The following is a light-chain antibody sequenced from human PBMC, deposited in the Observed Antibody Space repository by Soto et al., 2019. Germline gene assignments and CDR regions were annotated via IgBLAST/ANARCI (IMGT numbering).Light chain of an antibody. CDR2: DVS. CDR1: SSDVGGYNY. CDR3: SSFTRSSSRYV. J-gene: IGLJ1*01. Sequence: QSVLTQPASVSGSPGQSITISCTGTSSDVGGYNYVSWYQQHPGKAPKLMISDVSNRPSGVSNRFSGSKSGNTASLTISGLQAEDEADYYCSSFTRSSSRYVFGTGTKLTVL. V-gene: IGLV2-14*03.